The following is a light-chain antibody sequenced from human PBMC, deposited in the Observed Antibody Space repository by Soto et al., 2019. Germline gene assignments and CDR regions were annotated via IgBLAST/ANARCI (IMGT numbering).Light chain of an antibody. CDR1: SSDVGGYNY. CDR3: CSYAGSYPSS. CDR2: DVS. Sequence: QSALTQPRSVSGSPGQSVTISCTGTSSDVGGYNYVYWYQQHPGKAPKLMIYDVSKRPSGVPDRFSGSKSGNTASLTISGLQAEDEADYYCCSYAGSYPSSFGGGTKLTVL. J-gene: IGLJ2*01. V-gene: IGLV2-11*01.